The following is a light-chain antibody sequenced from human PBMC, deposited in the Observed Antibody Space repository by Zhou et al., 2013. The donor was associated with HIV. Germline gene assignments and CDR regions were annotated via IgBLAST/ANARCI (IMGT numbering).Light chain of an antibody. CDR2: GAS. CDR3: QQSYSSPHT. Sequence: DIHMTQSPSSLSASVGDRVSITCRASESISTYLNWYRQKPGKAPNLLVYGASKLQSGVASRFSGSGSGTDFTLTINGLQPEDFAPHYFCQQSYSSPHTFGQGTNLEIK. J-gene: IGKJ2*01. V-gene: IGKV1-39*01. CDR1: ESISTY.